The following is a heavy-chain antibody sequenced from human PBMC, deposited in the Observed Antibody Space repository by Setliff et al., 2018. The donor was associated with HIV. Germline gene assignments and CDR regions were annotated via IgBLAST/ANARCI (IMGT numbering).Heavy chain of an antibody. V-gene: IGHV4-34*12. Sequence: SETLSLTCTIYGGSFSGNHWSWIRQSPGNGLEWIGEVLYNGGTRYNPSLENRVSMSVDTSKNQFSLKLLSVTAADTAVYYCRVWILRDTSNIWGQGTVVTVSS. CDR1: GGSFSGNH. J-gene: IGHJ3*02. CDR3: RVWILRDTSNI. CDR2: VLYNGGT. D-gene: IGHD1-1*01.